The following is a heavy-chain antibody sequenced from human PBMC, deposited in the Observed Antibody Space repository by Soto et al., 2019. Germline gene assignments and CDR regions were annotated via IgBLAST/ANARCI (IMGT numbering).Heavy chain of an antibody. CDR3: AXGYCSGGSCYEYNWFDP. Sequence: SVKVSCKDSGGTFSSYAISWVRQAPGQGLEWMGGIIPIFGTANYAQKFQGRVTITADKSTSTAYMELSSLRSEDTAVYYCAXGYCSGGSCYEYNWFDPWGQGTLVTVSS. D-gene: IGHD2-15*01. CDR1: GGTFSSYA. J-gene: IGHJ5*02. CDR2: IIPIFGTA. V-gene: IGHV1-69*06.